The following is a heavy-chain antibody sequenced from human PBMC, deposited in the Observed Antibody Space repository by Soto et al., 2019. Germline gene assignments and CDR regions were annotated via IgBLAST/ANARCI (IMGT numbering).Heavy chain of an antibody. CDR3: SKDMDDHSVSGRHEGYFDY. D-gene: IGHD3-10*01. CDR1: GFTFDDYA. CDR2: ISWNSGSI. V-gene: IGHV3-9*01. J-gene: IGHJ4*02. Sequence: EVQLVESGGGLVQPGRSLRLSCAASGFTFDDYAMHWVRQAPGKGLEWVSGISWNSGSIGYADSVRGRFTISRDNAKNSLYLQMNSLRAEDTAFYYCSKDMDDHSVSGRHEGYFDYWGQGTLVTVSS.